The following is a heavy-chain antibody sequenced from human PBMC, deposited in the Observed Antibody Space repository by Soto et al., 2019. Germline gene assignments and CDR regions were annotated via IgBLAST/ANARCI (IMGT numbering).Heavy chain of an antibody. CDR3: IAVAGTLWIPAY. D-gene: IGHD6-19*01. CDR1: GFSLSTSGVG. CDR2: IYWDDDK. V-gene: IGHV2-5*02. J-gene: IGHJ4*02. Sequence: QITLKESGPTLVKPTQTLTLTCTFSGFSLSTSGVGVGWIRQPPGKALEWLALIYWDDDKRYSPSPKSRLTLTKDTSKNQVVLTMTNMDPVDTATYYCIAVAGTLWIPAYWGQGTLVTVSS.